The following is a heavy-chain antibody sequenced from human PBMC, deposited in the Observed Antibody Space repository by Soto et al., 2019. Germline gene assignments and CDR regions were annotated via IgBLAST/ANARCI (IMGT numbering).Heavy chain of an antibody. D-gene: IGHD2-2*01. CDR3: AKDFGTTIDIVVVPAEGYYMDV. CDR2: ISGSGGST. V-gene: IGHV3-23*01. J-gene: IGHJ6*03. Sequence: GGSLRLSCAASGFTFSSYAMSWVRQAPGKGLEWVSAISGSGGSTYYADSVKGRFTISRDNSKNTLYLQMNSLRAEDTAVYYCAKDFGTTIDIVVVPAEGYYMDVWGKGTTVTVSS. CDR1: GFTFSSYA.